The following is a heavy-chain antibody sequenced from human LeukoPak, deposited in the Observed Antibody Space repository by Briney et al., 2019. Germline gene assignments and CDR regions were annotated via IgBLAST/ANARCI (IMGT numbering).Heavy chain of an antibody. CDR1: GFTFSSYW. Sequence: GGSLRLSCVASGFTFSSYWMSWVRDAPGKGLEWVAHIKQDGSEKYYGHSVKARFTISRDNANNSLYLQMNSLRAEDTAVYYCARGYGAGNYRRPFYGMDVWGQGTTVTVSS. V-gene: IGHV3-7*04. CDR2: IKQDGSEK. CDR3: ARGYGAGNYRRPFYGMDV. D-gene: IGHD3-10*01. J-gene: IGHJ6*02.